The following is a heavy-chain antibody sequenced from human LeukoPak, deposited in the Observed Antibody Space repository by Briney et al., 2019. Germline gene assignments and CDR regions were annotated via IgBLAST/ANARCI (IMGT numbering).Heavy chain of an antibody. J-gene: IGHJ1*01. V-gene: IGHV1-18*01. CDR2: ISAYNGNT. Sequence: ASVKVSRKASGYTFTSYGISWVRQAPGQGLEWMGWISAYNGNTDYAQKFQGRVTMTTDTSTSTAYMELRSLRSDDTAVYYCARDSVAGQRGYFQHWGQGTLVTVSS. CDR3: ARDSVAGQRGYFQH. CDR1: GYTFTSYG. D-gene: IGHD6-19*01.